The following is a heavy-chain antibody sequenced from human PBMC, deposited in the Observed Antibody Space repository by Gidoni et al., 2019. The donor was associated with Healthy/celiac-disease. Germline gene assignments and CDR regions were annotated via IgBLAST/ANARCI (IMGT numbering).Heavy chain of an antibody. J-gene: IGHJ4*02. CDR2: TYYRSKWYN. V-gene: IGHV6-1*01. D-gene: IGHD3-3*01. CDR3: ARVGTSGSIFGVVRHPPTLYYFDY. Sequence: QVQLQQSGPGLVKPSQTLSLTCAISGDSVSSNSAAWNWIRQSPSRGLEWLGRTYYRSKWYNDYAVSVKSRITINPDTSKNQFSLQLNSVTPEDTAVYYCARVGTSGSIFGVVRHPPTLYYFDYWGQGTLVTVSS. CDR1: GDSVSSNSAA.